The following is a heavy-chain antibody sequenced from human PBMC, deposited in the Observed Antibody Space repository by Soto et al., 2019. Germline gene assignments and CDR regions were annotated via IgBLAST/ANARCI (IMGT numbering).Heavy chain of an antibody. J-gene: IGHJ3*01. D-gene: IGHD2-21*01. CDR2: IATGGDRI. V-gene: IGHV3-48*03. CDR3: AREQVRMFASYDAFNV. CDR1: GFALDTYD. Sequence: EEQLVESGGDLVQPGGSLRLSCTSSGFALDTYDMNWVRLAPGKDLEWISHIATGGDRIYYADSVKGRFTISRDNARNSLYLQMNSLRDDDTAPYYCAREQVRMFASYDAFNVWGQGTLITVS.